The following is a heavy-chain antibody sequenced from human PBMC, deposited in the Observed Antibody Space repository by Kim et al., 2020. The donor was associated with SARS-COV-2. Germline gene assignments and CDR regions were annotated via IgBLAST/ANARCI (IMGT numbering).Heavy chain of an antibody. D-gene: IGHD2-2*01. V-gene: IGHV4-4*02. CDR3: ARDPIRHCTRTSCRDY. CDR2: IYHSGGT. Sequence: SETLSLTCAVSGGSISSSIWWSWVRQPPGKGLEWIGEIYHSGGTNYNPSLKSRVTISVDKSKNQFSVDLTSVTAADTAVYYCARDPIRHCTRTSCRDYWGQGTLVTVSS. CDR1: GGSISSSIW. J-gene: IGHJ4*02.